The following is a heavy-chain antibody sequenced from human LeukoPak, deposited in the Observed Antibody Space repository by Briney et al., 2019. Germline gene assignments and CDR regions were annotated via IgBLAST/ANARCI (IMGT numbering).Heavy chain of an antibody. D-gene: IGHD6-19*01. CDR3: ARRGYSSGWLFFDY. J-gene: IGHJ4*02. V-gene: IGHV1-69*04. CDR1: GGTFSSYA. CDR2: IIPILGIA. Sequence: ASVKVSCKASGGTFSSYAISWVRQAPGQGLEWMGRIIPILGIANYAQKFQGRVTITADKSTSTAYMELSSLRSEDTAVYYCARRGYSSGWLFFDYWGQGTLVTVSS.